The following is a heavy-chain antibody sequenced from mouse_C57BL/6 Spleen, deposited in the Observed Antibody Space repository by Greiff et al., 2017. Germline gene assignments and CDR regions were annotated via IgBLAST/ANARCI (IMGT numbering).Heavy chain of an antibody. CDR3: ANPYDYPGYFDV. CDR2: IYPGSGST. CDR1: GYTFTSYW. Sequence: QVQLQQPGAELVKPGASVKMSCKVSGYTFTSYWITWVKQRPGQGLEWIGDIYPGSGSTNYNEKFKSKATLTVDTSSSTAYMQRSLLTSEDSAVYYCANPYDYPGYFDVWSTGTSVTVSS. J-gene: IGHJ1*03. V-gene: IGHV1-55*01. D-gene: IGHD2-4*01.